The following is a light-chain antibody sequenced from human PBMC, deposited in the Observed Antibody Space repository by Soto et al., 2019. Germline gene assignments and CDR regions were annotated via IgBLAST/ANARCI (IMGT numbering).Light chain of an antibody. CDR1: SSDVGGYNY. CDR3: SSYTTTNTLQLV. Sequence: QSALTQPASVSGSPGQSITISCTGTSSDVGGYNYVSWYQQDPGKAPKLMIYEVSNRPSGVSNRFSGSKSGNTASLTISGLQAEDEADYWCSSYTTTNTLQLVFGGGTKLTVL. J-gene: IGLJ2*01. V-gene: IGLV2-14*01. CDR2: EVS.